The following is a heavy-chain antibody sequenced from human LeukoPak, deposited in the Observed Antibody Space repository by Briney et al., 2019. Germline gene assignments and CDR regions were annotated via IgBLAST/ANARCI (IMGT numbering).Heavy chain of an antibody. Sequence: GESLKISCKGSGYSFTSYWVGWVRQLPGKGLEWMGIIYPGDSDTRYSPSFQGQVTISADKSISTAYLQWSSLKASDTAMYYCARQYRGFGVVNLGYYYYMDVWGKGTTVTVSS. CDR1: GYSFTSYW. V-gene: IGHV5-51*01. CDR2: IYPGDSDT. D-gene: IGHD3-3*01. J-gene: IGHJ6*03. CDR3: ARQYRGFGVVNLGYYYYMDV.